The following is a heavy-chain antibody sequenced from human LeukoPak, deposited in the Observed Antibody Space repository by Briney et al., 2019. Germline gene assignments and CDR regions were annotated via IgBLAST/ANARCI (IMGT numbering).Heavy chain of an antibody. D-gene: IGHD6-6*01. CDR3: ATDTSSSSGWFDP. J-gene: IGHJ5*02. Sequence: ASVTVSYKASGYTFTVYYMHWVRQAPGQGVEWMGWINPNSGGTNYAQKFQGRVTMTRDTSISTAYMELSRLRSDDTAVYYCATDTSSSSGWFDPWGQGTLVTVSS. V-gene: IGHV1-2*02. CDR2: INPNSGGT. CDR1: GYTFTVYY.